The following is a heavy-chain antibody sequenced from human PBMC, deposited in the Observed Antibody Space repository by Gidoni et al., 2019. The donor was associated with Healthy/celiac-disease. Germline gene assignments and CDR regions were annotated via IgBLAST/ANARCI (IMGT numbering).Heavy chain of an antibody. CDR3: ARDQVESRGYSYGPAVDY. CDR1: GFTFSRYS. J-gene: IGHJ4*02. CDR2: ISSSSSTI. V-gene: IGHV3-48*02. Sequence: EVQLVESGGGLVQPGGSLRRSCAASGFTFSRYSMNWVRQAPGKGLEWVSYISSSSSTIYYADSVKGRFTISRDNAKNSLYLQMNSLRDEDTAVYYCARDQVESRGYSYGPAVDYWGQVTLVTVSS. D-gene: IGHD5-18*01.